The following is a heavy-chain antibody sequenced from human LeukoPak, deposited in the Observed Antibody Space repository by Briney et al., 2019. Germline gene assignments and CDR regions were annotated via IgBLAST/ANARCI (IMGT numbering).Heavy chain of an antibody. CDR3: AREGLTTAYWYFDL. D-gene: IGHD4/OR15-4a*01. CDR1: GASISSGGYY. CDR2: IYYSGST. V-gene: IGHV4-31*03. Sequence: PSQTLSLTCTVSGASISSGGYYWSWIRQHPGKGLQWIGYIYYSGSTYYNPSLKSRVTISVDTSKNQFSLKLSSVTAADTAVYYCAREGLTTAYWYFDLWGRGTLVTVSS. J-gene: IGHJ2*01.